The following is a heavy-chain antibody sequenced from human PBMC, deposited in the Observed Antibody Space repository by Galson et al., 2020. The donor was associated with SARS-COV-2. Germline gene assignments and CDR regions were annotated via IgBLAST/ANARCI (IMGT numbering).Heavy chain of an antibody. J-gene: IGHJ6*03. Sequence: ASVKVSCKASGYTFTSYGISWVRQAPGQGLEWMGWISAYNGNTNYAQKLQGRVTMTTDTSTSTAYMELRSLRSDDTAVYYCAREGNYDFWSGYYSYYYYMDVWGKGTTVTVSS. CDR3: AREGNYDFWSGYYSYYYYMDV. V-gene: IGHV1-18*04. D-gene: IGHD3-3*01. CDR2: ISAYNGNT. CDR1: GYTFTSYG.